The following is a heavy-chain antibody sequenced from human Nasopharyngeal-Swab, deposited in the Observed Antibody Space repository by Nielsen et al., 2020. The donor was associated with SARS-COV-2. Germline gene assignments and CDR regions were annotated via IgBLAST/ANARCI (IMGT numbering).Heavy chain of an antibody. D-gene: IGHD6-13*01. CDR1: GASIAYSTFY. V-gene: IGHV4-39*01. CDR2: IYYNGNT. CDR3: VRSSSWYYFDY. Sequence: SETLSLTCTVSGASIAYSTFYWGWIRQPPGKGLEWIGNIYYNGNTYQNPSLKSRLTISVDKSKNQFSLQLSSVTAADTAVYYCVRSSSWYYFDYWAQGTKVTVSS. J-gene: IGHJ4*02.